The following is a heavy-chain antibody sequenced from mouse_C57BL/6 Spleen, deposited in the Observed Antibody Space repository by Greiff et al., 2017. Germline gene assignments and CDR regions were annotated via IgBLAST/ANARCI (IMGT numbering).Heavy chain of an antibody. D-gene: IGHD2-5*01. J-gene: IGHJ1*03. Sequence: VKLQQPGAELVKPGASVKMSCKASGYTFTSYWITWVKQRPGQGLEWIGDIYPGSGSTNYNEKFKSKATMTVDTSSSTAYMQLSSLTSEDAAVYYCARSPYSNYVVDWYFDVWGTGTTVTVSS. V-gene: IGHV1-55*01. CDR3: ARSPYSNYVVDWYFDV. CDR1: GYTFTSYW. CDR2: IYPGSGST.